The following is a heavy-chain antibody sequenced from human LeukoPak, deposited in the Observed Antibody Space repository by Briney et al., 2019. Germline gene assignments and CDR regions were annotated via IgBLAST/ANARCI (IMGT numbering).Heavy chain of an antibody. CDR3: ARAEYYDILTGYYDYGMDV. Sequence: PSETLSLTCAVSGGSISSSNWWSWIRQPPGKGLERIGEIYHSGSTNYNPSLKSRVTISVDKSKNQFSLKLSSVTAADTAVYYCARAEYYDILTGYYDYGMDVWGQGTTVTVSS. CDR2: IYHSGST. CDR1: GGSISSSNW. V-gene: IGHV4-4*02. J-gene: IGHJ6*02. D-gene: IGHD3-9*01.